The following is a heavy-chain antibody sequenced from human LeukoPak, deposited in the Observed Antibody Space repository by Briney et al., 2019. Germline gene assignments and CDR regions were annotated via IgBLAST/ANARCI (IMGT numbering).Heavy chain of an antibody. J-gene: IGHJ4*02. CDR2: INSDGSST. V-gene: IGHV3-74*01. Sequence: PGGALRLSCAGSGCTFSSYWMHWVRQAPGKGLVGVSRINSDGSSTSYADSVKGRFTISRDNAKNTLYLQMNSLRAEDTAVYYCARARAGTGSDYWGQGTLVTVSS. CDR1: GCTFSSYW. CDR3: ARARAGTGSDY. D-gene: IGHD6-13*01.